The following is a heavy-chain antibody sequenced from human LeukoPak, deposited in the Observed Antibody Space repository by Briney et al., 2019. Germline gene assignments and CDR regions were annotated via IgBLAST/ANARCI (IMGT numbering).Heavy chain of an antibody. CDR2: IIPIFGTA. Sequence: SVKVSCKASGGTFSSYAISWVRQAPGQGLEWMGGIIPIFGTANYALKFQGRVTITADESTSTAYMELSSLRSEDTAVYYCATDYVWGSYRPKFDYWGQGTLVTVSS. CDR1: GGTFSSYA. D-gene: IGHD3-16*02. CDR3: ATDYVWGSYRPKFDY. J-gene: IGHJ4*02. V-gene: IGHV1-69*13.